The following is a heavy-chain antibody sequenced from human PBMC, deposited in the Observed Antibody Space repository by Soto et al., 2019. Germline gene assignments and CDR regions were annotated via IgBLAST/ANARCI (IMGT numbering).Heavy chain of an antibody. Sequence: ASVKVSCKASGYTFTSYGISWVRQAPGQGLEWMGWISAYNGNTNYAQKLQGRVTMTTDTSTSTAYMELRSLRSDDTAVYYCARDPYYDFWSGYYPYYYGMDVWVQLTTVTVSS. J-gene: IGHJ6*02. D-gene: IGHD3-3*01. V-gene: IGHV1-18*01. CDR3: ARDPYYDFWSGYYPYYYGMDV. CDR2: ISAYNGNT. CDR1: GYTFTSYG.